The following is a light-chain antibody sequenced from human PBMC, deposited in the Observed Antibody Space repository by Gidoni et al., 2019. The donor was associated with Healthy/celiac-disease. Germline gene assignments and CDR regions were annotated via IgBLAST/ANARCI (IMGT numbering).Light chain of an antibody. CDR2: KAS. Sequence: SYELTQPPSVSVSPGQTARITCSGDALPKQYAYWYQQKPGQAPVLVIYKASERPSGIPERFSGSSSGTTVTLTISGVQAEDEADYYCQSADSSGTYDWVFGGGTKLTVL. J-gene: IGLJ3*02. CDR1: ALPKQY. V-gene: IGLV3-25*02. CDR3: QSADSSGTYDWV.